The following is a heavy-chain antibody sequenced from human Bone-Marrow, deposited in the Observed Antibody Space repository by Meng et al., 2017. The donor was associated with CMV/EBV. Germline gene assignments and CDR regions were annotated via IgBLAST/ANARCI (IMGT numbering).Heavy chain of an antibody. D-gene: IGHD2-21*01. CDR2: ISGSGGST. V-gene: IGHV3-23*01. CDR3: VKDLSYCGGDCYSGYFDY. CDR1: GFTFSSYA. Sequence: GESLKISCAASGFTFSSYAMSWVRQAPGKGLEWVSAISGSGGSTYYADSVKGRFTISRDNSKNTLYLQMNSLRAEDTAVYYCVKDLSYCGGDCYSGYFDYWGQGTLVTVSS. J-gene: IGHJ4*02.